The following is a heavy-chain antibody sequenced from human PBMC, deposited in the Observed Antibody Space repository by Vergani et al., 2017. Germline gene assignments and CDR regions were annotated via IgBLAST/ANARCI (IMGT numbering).Heavy chain of an antibody. CDR3: ARGRGVATIWDVRNSYYYYGMDV. Sequence: QVQLQQWGAGLLKPSETLSLTCAVYGGSFSGYYWSWIRQPPGKGVEWFGEINHSGSTNYNPSLKSRVTISVDTSKNQFSLKLSSVTAADTAVYYCARGRGVATIWDVRNSYYYYGMDVWGQGP. V-gene: IGHV4-34*01. D-gene: IGHD5-12*01. CDR2: INHSGST. CDR1: GGSFSGYY. J-gene: IGHJ6*02.